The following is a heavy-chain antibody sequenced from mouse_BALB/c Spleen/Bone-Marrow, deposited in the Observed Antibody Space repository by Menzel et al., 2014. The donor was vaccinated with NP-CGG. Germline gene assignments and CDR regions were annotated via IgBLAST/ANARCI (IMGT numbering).Heavy chain of an antibody. Sequence: VQLPQSGAELVRPGASVKLSCKALGFTFTDYAMHWVKQTPVHGLEWIGTLHPGSGGTAYNQKFTGKATLTADKSSSRASMERSSRTSEDAAVDDCTREKVGAFDYWGQGTTLTVSS. CDR1: GFTFTDYA. V-gene: IGHV1-15*01. J-gene: IGHJ2*01. CDR3: TREKVGAFDY. CDR2: LHPGSGGT.